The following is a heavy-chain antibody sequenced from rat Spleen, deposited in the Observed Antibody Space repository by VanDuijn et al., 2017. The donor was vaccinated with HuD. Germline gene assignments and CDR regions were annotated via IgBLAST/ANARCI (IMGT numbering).Heavy chain of an antibody. D-gene: IGHD1-1*01. CDR2: ISYAGSST. V-gene: IGHV5-22*01. J-gene: IGHJ3*01. CDR1: GFTFRDYY. Sequence: EVQLVESGGGLVQPGRSLKLSCAASGFTFRDYYMAWVRQAPKKGLEWVASISYAGSSTYYGDSVTGRLTNSRDHAKSTLYLQMNSLRSEDKATYYCARQLQWRGWFAYWGQGTLVTFSS. CDR3: ARQLQWRGWFAY.